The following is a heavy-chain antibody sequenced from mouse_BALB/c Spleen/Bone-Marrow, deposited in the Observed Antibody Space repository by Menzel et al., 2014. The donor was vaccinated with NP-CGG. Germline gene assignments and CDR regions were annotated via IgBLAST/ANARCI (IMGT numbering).Heavy chain of an antibody. J-gene: IGHJ4*01. V-gene: IGHV5-17*02. CDR1: GFTFSSFG. CDR3: ARGVYGYVKYAMDY. Sequence: EVMLVESGGGLVQPGGSRKLSCAASGFTFSSFGMHWVRQAPEKGLEWVAYISGGSSTIYYADTVKGRFTISRDNPKNTLFLQMTSLRSEDTVMYYCARGVYGYVKYAMDYWGQGTSVTVSS. CDR2: ISGGSSTI. D-gene: IGHD1-2*01.